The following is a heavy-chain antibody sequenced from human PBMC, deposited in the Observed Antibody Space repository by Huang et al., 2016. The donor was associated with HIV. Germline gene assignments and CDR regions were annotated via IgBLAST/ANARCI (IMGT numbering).Heavy chain of an antibody. J-gene: IGHJ3*01. V-gene: IGHV5-51*03. CDR3: AKGRRAFDV. CDR1: GYSFSIYW. Sequence: EVQLVQSGAEVKKPGESLKISCTGSGYSFSIYWCAWVRQMPGKGLEWMGIIYPCESKSTYSPSFEGHVSISVDKSINTVYLHWSSLKASDTAIYYCAKGRRAFDVWGQGTWVTVSS. CDR2: IYPCESKS.